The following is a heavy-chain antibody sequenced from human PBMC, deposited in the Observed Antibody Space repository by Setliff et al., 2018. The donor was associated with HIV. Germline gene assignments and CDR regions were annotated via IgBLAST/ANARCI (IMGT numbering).Heavy chain of an antibody. J-gene: IGHJ1*01. V-gene: IGHV1-24*01. CDR3: ATIRAYYYDSSGQEYFQF. CDR1: GYSLPDLS. Sequence: ASVKVSRKDSGYSLPDLSIHWVRQAPGTGLEWMGGFDPEEGETVYEQKLQSRVTMTEDTSTDTAYMELSSLRSEDTAMYYCATIRAYYYDSSGQEYFQFWGHGTLVTVSS. D-gene: IGHD3-22*01. CDR2: FDPEEGET.